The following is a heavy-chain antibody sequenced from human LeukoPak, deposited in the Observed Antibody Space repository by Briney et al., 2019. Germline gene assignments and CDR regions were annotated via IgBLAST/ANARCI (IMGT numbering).Heavy chain of an antibody. J-gene: IGHJ4*02. CDR2: IESKTDSGTT. V-gene: IGHV3-15*04. CDR3: TRDEGDDYFDN. D-gene: IGHD3-16*01. CDR1: GFPFSDAW. Sequence: GGSLRLSCAASGFPFSDAWMSWVREAPGKGLEWVGRIESKTDSGTTEYAAPVKGRFTISRDDSKNTLYLQMNSLKTEDTAVYYCTRDEGDDYFDNWGQGTLVTVSS.